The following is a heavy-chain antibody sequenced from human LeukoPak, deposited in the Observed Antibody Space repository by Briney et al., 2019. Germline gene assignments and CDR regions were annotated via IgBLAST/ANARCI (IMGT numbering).Heavy chain of an antibody. D-gene: IGHD3-3*01. CDR3: AVYDFWSGYYIDY. CDR2: IYYGGST. J-gene: IGHJ4*02. Sequence: SETLSLTCTVSGGSISSGGYYWSWIRQHPGKGLEWIGYIYYGGSTYYNPSLKSRVTISVDTSKNQFSLKLSSVTAADTAVYYCAVYDFWSGYYIDYWGQGTLVTVSS. V-gene: IGHV4-31*03. CDR1: GGSISSGGYY.